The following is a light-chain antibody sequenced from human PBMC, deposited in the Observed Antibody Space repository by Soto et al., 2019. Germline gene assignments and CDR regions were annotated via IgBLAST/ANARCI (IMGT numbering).Light chain of an antibody. CDR3: HQYGSSPFT. CDR1: QTVSANY. CDR2: GAS. Sequence: EVVLTQSPATLSLSPGERATLSCRADQTVSANYLAWYQQKPGQAPRLLIYGASSMATGIPDRFSGSGSGTDFTLTISRLEPEDFVLFYCHQYGSSPFTFGPGTKVDIK. J-gene: IGKJ3*01. V-gene: IGKV3-20*01.